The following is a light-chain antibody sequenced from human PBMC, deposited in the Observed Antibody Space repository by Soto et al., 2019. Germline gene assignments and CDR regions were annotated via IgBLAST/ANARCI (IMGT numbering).Light chain of an antibody. Sequence: EIVMPQTPLSSLVTLGHPPSTSCRLGQALVQRDGNTNLSWLHLGPGQPPKLLIYKISNRFSGVPDRFTGSGAGTDFTLKISRVEAEDVGTYYCMQTTQFPLTFGGGTKVEI. CDR2: KIS. CDR1: QALVQRDGNTN. V-gene: IGKV2-24*01. J-gene: IGKJ4*01. CDR3: MQTTQFPLT.